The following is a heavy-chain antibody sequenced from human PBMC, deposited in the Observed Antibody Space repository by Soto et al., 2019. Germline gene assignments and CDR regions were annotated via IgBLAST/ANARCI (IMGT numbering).Heavy chain of an antibody. V-gene: IGHV4-59*01. CDR2: IYYSGST. D-gene: IGHD3-3*01. CDR3: ARVGHGAAFLN. CDR1: GGSISSYY. J-gene: IGHJ3*01. Sequence: SETLSLTCTVSGGSISSYYWSWIRQPPGKGLEWIGYIYYSGSTNYNPSLKSRVTISVDTSKNQFSLKLSSVTAADTAVYYCARVGHGAAFLNWGQGTMVTVSS.